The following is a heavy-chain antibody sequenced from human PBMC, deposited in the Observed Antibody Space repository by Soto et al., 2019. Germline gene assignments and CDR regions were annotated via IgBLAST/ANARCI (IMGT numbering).Heavy chain of an antibody. CDR2: VYHSGST. Sequence: PSETLSLTCAVSGGSISTSNWWSWVRQPPGKGLEWIGEVYHSGSTNYNPSFKSRVAMSVDKSKNQFSLKLSSVTAADTAVYYCARERSYGSFGYWGQGTLVTVSS. CDR3: ARERSYGSFGY. J-gene: IGHJ4*02. CDR1: GGSISTSNW. D-gene: IGHD1-26*01. V-gene: IGHV4-4*02.